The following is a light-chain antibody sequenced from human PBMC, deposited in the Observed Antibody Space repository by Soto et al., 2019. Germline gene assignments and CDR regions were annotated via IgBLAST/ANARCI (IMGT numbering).Light chain of an antibody. CDR2: GAS. CDR3: QHDMSWRRA. V-gene: IGKV3-15*01. Sequence: EMVMTQSPATLSVSPGERATLSCRASQSVSSNLAWYQQNPCQAPRLLIYGASTRATGVPARFSGSGSGTEFTLTISSLQSEDFAVYHWQHDMSWRRAFGQGTKVESK. J-gene: IGKJ1*01. CDR1: QSVSSN.